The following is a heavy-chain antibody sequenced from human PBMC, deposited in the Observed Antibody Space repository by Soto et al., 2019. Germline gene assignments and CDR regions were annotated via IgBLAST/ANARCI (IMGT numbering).Heavy chain of an antibody. J-gene: IGHJ2*01. CDR3: ARALQCPCPPWYFDL. Sequence: EVQLVESGGGLVKPGGSLRLSCAASGFTFSSYSMNWVRQAPGKGLEWVSSISSRSSYMYYADSVKGRFTISRDNAKNSLYLQMNSLRAEDTAVYYCARALQCPCPPWYFDLWGRGTLVTVSS. CDR1: GFTFSSYS. D-gene: IGHD6-19*01. V-gene: IGHV3-21*01. CDR2: ISSRSSYM.